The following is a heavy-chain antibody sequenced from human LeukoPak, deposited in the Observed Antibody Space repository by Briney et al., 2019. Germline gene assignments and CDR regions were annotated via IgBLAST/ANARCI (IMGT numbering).Heavy chain of an antibody. CDR2: IYHSGST. CDR3: ARVKYRFDP. CDR1: GGSISSGGYS. Sequence: SQTLSLTCAVSGGSISSGGYSWSWIRQPPGKGLEWIGYIYHSGSTYYNPSLKSRVTISVDRSKNQFSLKLSSVTDADTAVYYCARVKYRFDPWGQGTLVTVSS. J-gene: IGHJ5*02. V-gene: IGHV4-30-2*01. D-gene: IGHD1-1*01.